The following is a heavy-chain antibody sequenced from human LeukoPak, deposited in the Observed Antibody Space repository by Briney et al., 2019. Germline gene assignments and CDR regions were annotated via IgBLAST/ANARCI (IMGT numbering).Heavy chain of an antibody. J-gene: IGHJ4*02. CDR1: GYSFTSCW. D-gene: IGHD6-19*01. CDR2: IYPGASDT. CDR3: ASTRSGWEYYFDY. V-gene: IGHV5-51*01. Sequence: GESLKIPCKGSGYSFTSCWIGWGRQMPGKGLEWMGIIYPGASDTRNSPSFRGQVTIPADKSISTPYLQWSSLQASDTAMYYCASTRSGWEYYFDYWGQGTLVTVSS.